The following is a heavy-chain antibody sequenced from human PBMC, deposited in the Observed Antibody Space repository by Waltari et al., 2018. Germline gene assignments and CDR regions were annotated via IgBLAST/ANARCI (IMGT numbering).Heavy chain of an antibody. Sequence: QVQLQESGPGLVKPSETLSLTCAVSGYSISNGHSWGWIRQPPGKGLEWMGRVTQSGTHYSPSHPRRLKISRATSTDQYTLKCRSVTAADTAMYYCARLNYSGPGNYNDAFDIWGQGTMVTVSS. D-gene: IGHD3-10*01. J-gene: IGHJ3*02. V-gene: IGHV4-38-2*01. CDR1: GYSISNGHS. CDR2: VTQSGT. CDR3: ARLNYSGPGNYNDAFDI.